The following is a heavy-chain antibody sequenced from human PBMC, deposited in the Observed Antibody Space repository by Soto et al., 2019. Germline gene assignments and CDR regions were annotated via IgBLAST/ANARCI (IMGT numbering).Heavy chain of an antibody. J-gene: IGHJ5*02. Sequence: QVHLVESGGGVVQPGRSLRLFCAASGFTFSTTGMHWVRQAPGKGLEWVAMISHDGGDKHYTDSVKGRFTISRDTSKNTLHLQMTSLRPEDTARYHGAKVLYGAGWYNCFDPWGQGTLVTVSS. D-gene: IGHD6-19*01. V-gene: IGHV3-30*18. CDR3: AKVLYGAGWYNCFDP. CDR2: ISHDGGDK. CDR1: GFTFSTTG.